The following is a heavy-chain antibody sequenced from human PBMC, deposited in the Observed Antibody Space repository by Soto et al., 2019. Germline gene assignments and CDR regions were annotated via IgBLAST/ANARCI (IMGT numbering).Heavy chain of an antibody. CDR3: AGYNWNYYFDP. Sequence: PSETLSLTCTVSGGSISSSTHYWGWIRQPPGKGLEWIGSIYSSGSTYYNPSLKSRVTISIDTSKSQFSLNLNSMTAADTAVYYCAGYNWNYYFDPWGQGTLVTVSS. D-gene: IGHD1-7*01. CDR1: GGSISSSTHY. CDR2: IYSSGST. J-gene: IGHJ5*02. V-gene: IGHV4-39*07.